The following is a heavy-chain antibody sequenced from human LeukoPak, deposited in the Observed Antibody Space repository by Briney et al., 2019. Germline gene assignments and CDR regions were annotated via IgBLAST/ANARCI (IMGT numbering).Heavy chain of an antibody. D-gene: IGHD3-3*01. J-gene: IGHJ5*02. V-gene: IGHV3-48*03. CDR3: ARGIHDFWSGYFPRFDP. CDR1: GFTFSSYE. CDR2: ITGGGSTV. Sequence: PGGSLRLSCAASGFTFSSYEMNWVRQAPGKGLEWVSYITGGGSTVYYADSVKGRFTISRDNSKNTLYLQMSSLRAEDTAVYYCARGIHDFWSGYFPRFDPWGQGTLVTVSS.